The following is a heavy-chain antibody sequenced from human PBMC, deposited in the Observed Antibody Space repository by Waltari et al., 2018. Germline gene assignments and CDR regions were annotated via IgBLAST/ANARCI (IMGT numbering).Heavy chain of an antibody. CDR2: AYFSGTT. CDR3: ARGGLRYYDSGSQPYNWFGP. Sequence: QVQLQESGPGLVKPSETLSLTCTVSNGSINNFYWSWIRQPPGKGLEWIGYAYFSGTTTYNPSLKSRVTRSVDTSKNQFSLKLTAVTAADTATYYCARGGLRYYDSGSQPYNWFGPWGQGIMVSVSS. D-gene: IGHD3-10*01. V-gene: IGHV4-59*01. J-gene: IGHJ5*02. CDR1: NGSINNFY.